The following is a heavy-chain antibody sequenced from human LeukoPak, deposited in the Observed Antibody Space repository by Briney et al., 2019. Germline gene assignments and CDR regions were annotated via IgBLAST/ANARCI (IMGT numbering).Heavy chain of an antibody. D-gene: IGHD3-22*01. Sequence: GGSLRLSCAASGFTFSNYAMSWVRQAPGRGLEWVSTISGSGANTYYADSVKGRFTISRDNSKNTLYLQMNSLRAEDTAVYYCAKLVTMIAPGFDIWGQGTMVTVSS. CDR3: AKLVTMIAPGFDI. CDR2: ISGSGANT. CDR1: GFTFSNYA. J-gene: IGHJ3*02. V-gene: IGHV3-23*01.